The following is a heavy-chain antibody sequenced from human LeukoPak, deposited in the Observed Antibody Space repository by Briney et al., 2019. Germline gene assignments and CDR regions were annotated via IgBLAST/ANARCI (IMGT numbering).Heavy chain of an antibody. V-gene: IGHV3-23*01. CDR3: AKDGRVEQQLYYFDY. CDR2: ISASGGNT. J-gene: IGHJ4*02. CDR1: GFTFSSYA. D-gene: IGHD6-13*01. Sequence: GGSLRLSCAASGFTFSSYAMSWVRQAPGKGLEWVSTISASGGNTFYADSVKGRFTISRDNSKNTLHLQMNSLRAEDTAVYYCAKDGRVEQQLYYFDYWGQGALVTVSS.